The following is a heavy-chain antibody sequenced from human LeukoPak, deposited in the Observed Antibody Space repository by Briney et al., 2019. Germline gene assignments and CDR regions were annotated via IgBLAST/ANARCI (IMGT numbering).Heavy chain of an antibody. Sequence: GGSLRLSCAASGFTFSSYSMNWVRQAPGKGLEWVSSISSSSSYIYYADSVKGRFTISRDNAKNSLYLQMNSLRAEDTAVYYCARASVVVPAALGYWGQGTLVTVSS. J-gene: IGHJ4*02. D-gene: IGHD2-2*01. V-gene: IGHV3-21*01. CDR1: GFTFSSYS. CDR3: ARASVVVPAALGY. CDR2: ISSSSSYI.